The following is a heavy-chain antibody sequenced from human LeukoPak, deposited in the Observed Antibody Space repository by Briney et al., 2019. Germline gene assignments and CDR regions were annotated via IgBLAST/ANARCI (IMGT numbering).Heavy chain of an antibody. CDR2: ISSSNDSI. J-gene: IGHJ4*02. CDR1: GFSVSNKY. CDR3: ARAMRSGYDY. D-gene: IGHD5-12*01. Sequence: AGGSLRLSCAASGFSVSNKYMSWVRQAPGKRLEWVSYISSSNDSIYYADSVKGRFTISRDNAENSLYLQMNSLRDEDTAVYYCARAMRSGYDYWGQGTLVTVSS. V-gene: IGHV3-48*02.